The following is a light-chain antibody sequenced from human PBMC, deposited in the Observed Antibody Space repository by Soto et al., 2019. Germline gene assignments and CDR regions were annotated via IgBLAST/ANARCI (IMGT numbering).Light chain of an antibody. Sequence: IVMTQSPATLSESPGETATQSCRASQSVSSNLAWYQQKPGQAPRLLIYGASTRATGIPARFSGSGSGTEFTLTISSLQSEDFEVYYCQHYNFWPPWTFGQGTKVDIK. CDR3: QHYNFWPPWT. CDR1: QSVSSN. J-gene: IGKJ1*01. CDR2: GAS. V-gene: IGKV3-15*01.